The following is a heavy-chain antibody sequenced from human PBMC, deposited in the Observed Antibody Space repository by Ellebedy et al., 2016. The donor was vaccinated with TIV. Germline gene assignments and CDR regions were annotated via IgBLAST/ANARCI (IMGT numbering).Heavy chain of an antibody. J-gene: IGHJ4*02. CDR1: GFTLDSYV. V-gene: IGHV3-30*02. Sequence: GESLKISCTVSGFTLDSYVMHWVRQAPGKGLEWVAFIQYDGSNKNYADSVKGRFTISRDISKNTLYLQMNSLRAEDTAVYYCMGERQPMGMFDYWGQGTLVTVSS. D-gene: IGHD1-1*01. CDR2: IQYDGSNK. CDR3: MGERQPMGMFDY.